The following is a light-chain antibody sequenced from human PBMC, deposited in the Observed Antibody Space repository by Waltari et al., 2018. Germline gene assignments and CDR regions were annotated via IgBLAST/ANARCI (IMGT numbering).Light chain of an antibody. V-gene: IGKV4-1*01. CDR2: WAS. CDR1: QSLLYSSDNRNY. CDR3: KHYYSTPIT. J-gene: IGKJ5*01. Sequence: DIVMTQSPDSLAVSLGERATINCKSSQSLLYSSDNRNYLAWYQQQPGQPPKLLIYWASTRESGVPDRFSGSGSGTDFTLTISSLQAEDVAVYYCKHYYSTPITFGQGTRLEIK.